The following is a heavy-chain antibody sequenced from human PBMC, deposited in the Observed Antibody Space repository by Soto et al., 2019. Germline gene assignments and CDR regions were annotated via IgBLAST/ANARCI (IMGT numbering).Heavy chain of an antibody. J-gene: IGHJ6*02. CDR1: GFTFSRYN. CDR3: VREEASGSSGLTYHYYYNGMDV. Sequence: HPGGSLRLSCVASGFTFSRYNMHWVRQAPGKGLEWVAYVTTSGDTMFYADSVEGRFAISRDVAKNSVHLQMNSLGDEDTAVYYCVREEASGSSGLTYHYYYNGMDVWGQGTTVTV. D-gene: IGHD3-10*01. V-gene: IGHV3-48*02. CDR2: VTTSGDTM.